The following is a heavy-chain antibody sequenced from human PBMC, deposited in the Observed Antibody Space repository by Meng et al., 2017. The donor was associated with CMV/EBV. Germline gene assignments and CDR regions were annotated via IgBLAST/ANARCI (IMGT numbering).Heavy chain of an antibody. Sequence: GESLKISCAASGFIFSNYGMTWVRQGPGKRLEWVSAISGSGDGTHFAEPVKGRFTISRDNTQNTLYLQMNSLRAEDTAVYYCAKVPGSLYLRSYYFDYWGQGILVTVSS. J-gene: IGHJ4*02. CDR3: AKVPGSLYLRSYYFDY. CDR1: GFIFSNYG. V-gene: IGHV3-23*01. D-gene: IGHD3-10*01. CDR2: ISGSGDGT.